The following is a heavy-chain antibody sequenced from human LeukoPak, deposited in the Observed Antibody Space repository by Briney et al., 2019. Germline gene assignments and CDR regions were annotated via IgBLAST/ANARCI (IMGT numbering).Heavy chain of an antibody. CDR2: INPNSGGT. CDR3: ARAYYYDSSGYPHV. Sequence: ASVKVSCKASGYTFTGYYMHWVRQAPGQGLEWMGWINPNSGGTNYAQKFQGRVTMTRDTSISTAYMELSRLRSDDTAVYYCARAYYYDSSGYPHVWGQGILVTVSS. D-gene: IGHD3-22*01. CDR1: GYTFTGYY. V-gene: IGHV1-2*02. J-gene: IGHJ4*02.